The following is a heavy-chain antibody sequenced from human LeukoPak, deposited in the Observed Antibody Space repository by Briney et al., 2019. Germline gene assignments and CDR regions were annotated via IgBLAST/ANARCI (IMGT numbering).Heavy chain of an antibody. V-gene: IGHV3-48*01. CDR2: ISSSSSI. J-gene: IGHJ4*02. Sequence: GGSLRLSCAASGFTFSSYSMNWVRQAPGKGLEWVSYISSSSSIYYADSVKGRFTISRDNAKDSLYLQMNSLRAEDTAVYYCAKERELYSSSWSSSDYWGQGTLVTVSS. D-gene: IGHD6-13*01. CDR1: GFTFSSYS. CDR3: AKERELYSSSWSSSDY.